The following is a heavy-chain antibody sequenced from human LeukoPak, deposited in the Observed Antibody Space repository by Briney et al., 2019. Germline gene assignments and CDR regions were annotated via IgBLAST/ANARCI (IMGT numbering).Heavy chain of an antibody. CDR2: IYYSGST. V-gene: IGHV4-61*01. Sequence: KPSETLSLTCTVSGGSISSGSYYWSWIRQPPGKGLEWIGYIYYSGSTNYNPSLTSRVTISVDTSKNQFSLKLSSVAAADTAVYYCARAAYDTLTGYYGWYFDLWGRGTLVTVSS. J-gene: IGHJ2*01. D-gene: IGHD3-9*01. CDR3: ARAAYDTLTGYYGWYFDL. CDR1: GGSISSGSYY.